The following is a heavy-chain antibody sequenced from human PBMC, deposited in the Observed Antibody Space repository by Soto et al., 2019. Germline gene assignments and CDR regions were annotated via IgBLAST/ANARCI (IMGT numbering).Heavy chain of an antibody. Sequence: ASVRVSCKASGYTFTSYDINWVRQATGQGLEWMGWMNPNSGNTGYAQKFQGRVTITRDTSASTAYMELSSLRSEDSAVYYCARAPSWWYFDLCGRGTLVTVSS. V-gene: IGHV1-8*03. CDR2: MNPNSGNT. CDR1: GYTFTSYD. CDR3: ARAPSWWYFDL. J-gene: IGHJ2*01.